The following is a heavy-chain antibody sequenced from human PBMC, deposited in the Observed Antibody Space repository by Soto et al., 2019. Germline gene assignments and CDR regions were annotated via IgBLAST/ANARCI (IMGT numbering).Heavy chain of an antibody. V-gene: IGHV4-39*01. D-gene: IGHD6-19*01. CDR2: IYYSGTT. J-gene: IGHJ3*02. CDR3: ASPYSSFTEGAFDI. Sequence: QLQLQESGPGLVKPSETLSLTCTVSGGSISSSSYYWGWIRQPPGKGLEWIGNIYYSGTTYYNPSLKSRVTISVDTSKNQFSRKLSSVTAADTAVYYCASPYSSFTEGAFDIWGQGTMVTVSS. CDR1: GGSISSSSYY.